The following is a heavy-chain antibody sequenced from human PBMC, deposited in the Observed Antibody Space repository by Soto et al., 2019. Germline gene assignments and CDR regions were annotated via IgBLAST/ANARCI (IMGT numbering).Heavy chain of an antibody. Sequence: ASVKVSCKASGYTFSSYGINWVRQAPGQGLEWMGWINPYNGHTNHAQEFQDRVTMTTDTSTTTAYMELRGLRSDDTAVYYCARARRWVLTGYWEFDYRGQGTLVPVSS. CDR2: INPYNGHT. J-gene: IGHJ4*02. CDR3: ARARRWVLTGYWEFDY. D-gene: IGHD3-9*01. CDR1: GYTFSSYG. V-gene: IGHV1-18*04.